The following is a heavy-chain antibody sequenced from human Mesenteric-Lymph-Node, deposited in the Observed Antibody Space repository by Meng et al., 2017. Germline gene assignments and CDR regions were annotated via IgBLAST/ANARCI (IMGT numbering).Heavy chain of an antibody. Sequence: QGRLQEAGPGLVKVSGALSPTCAVFGGSISSSNWWSWVRQPPGKGLVWIGEIYYSGSTNYNPSLKSRVTISVDKSKNQFSLKLSSVTAADTAVYYCARDPGTVTDYWGQGTLVTVSS. CDR3: ARDPGTVTDY. D-gene: IGHD4-17*01. V-gene: IGHV4-4*02. CDR2: IYYSGST. CDR1: GGSISSSNW. J-gene: IGHJ4*02.